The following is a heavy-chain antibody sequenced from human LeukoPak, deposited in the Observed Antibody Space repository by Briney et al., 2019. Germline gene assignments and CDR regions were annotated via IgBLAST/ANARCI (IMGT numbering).Heavy chain of an antibody. D-gene: IGHD6-19*01. Sequence: ASVKVSCKASGYTFTGYYMHWVRQAPGQGLEWMGWINPNSGGTNYAQKFQGRVTMTRDTSISTAYMELSRLRSDDTAVYYCARDGPPGSIAMAGTFDYWGQGTLVTVSS. V-gene: IGHV1-2*02. J-gene: IGHJ4*02. CDR1: GYTFTGYY. CDR2: INPNSGGT. CDR3: ARDGPPGSIAMAGTFDY.